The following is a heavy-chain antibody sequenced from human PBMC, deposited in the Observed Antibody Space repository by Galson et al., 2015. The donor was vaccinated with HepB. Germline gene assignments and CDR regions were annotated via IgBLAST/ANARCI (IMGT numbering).Heavy chain of an antibody. CDR2: ISGSGGST. D-gene: IGHD1-26*01. J-gene: IGHJ4*02. V-gene: IGHV3-23*01. Sequence: SLRLSCAASGFTFSSYAMSWVRQAPGKGLEWVSAISGSGGSTYYADSVKGRFTISRDNSKNTLYLQMNSLRAEDTAVYYCAKARFGARRYSGSYDYWGQGTLVTVSS. CDR3: AKARFGARRYSGSYDY. CDR1: GFTFSSYA.